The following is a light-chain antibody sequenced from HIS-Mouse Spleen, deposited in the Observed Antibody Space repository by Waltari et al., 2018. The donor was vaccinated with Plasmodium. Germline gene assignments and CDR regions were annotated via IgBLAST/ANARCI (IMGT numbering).Light chain of an antibody. V-gene: IGLV2-23*01. CDR2: EGS. Sequence: QSALTQPASVSGSPGQSITISCTGTSSDVGRYNLFSWYQQHPGKAPKRMIYEGSKRPSGVSNRFSGSKSGNTASLTISGLQAEDEADYYCCSYAGSSTNWVFGGGTKLTVL. CDR1: SSDVGRYNL. J-gene: IGLJ3*02. CDR3: CSYAGSSTNWV.